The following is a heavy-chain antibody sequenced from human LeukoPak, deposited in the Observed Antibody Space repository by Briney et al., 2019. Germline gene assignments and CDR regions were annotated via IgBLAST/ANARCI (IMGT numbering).Heavy chain of an antibody. V-gene: IGHV3-48*03. D-gene: IGHD6-19*01. J-gene: IGHJ6*03. CDR3: ARDRYSGWYTPRGGYYCYMDV. CDR2: ISSSGSTI. CDR1: GFTFSSYE. Sequence: GGSLRLSCAASGFTFSSYEMNWVRQAPGKGLEWVSYISSSGSTIYYADSVKGRFTISRDNAKNSLYLQMNSLRAEDTAVYYCARDRYSGWYTPRGGYYCYMDVWGKGTTVTVSS.